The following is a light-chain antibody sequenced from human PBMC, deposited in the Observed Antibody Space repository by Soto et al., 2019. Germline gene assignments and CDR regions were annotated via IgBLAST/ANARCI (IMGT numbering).Light chain of an antibody. CDR3: LHLNSYSPDT. CDR1: QGISSY. Sequence: DIQLTQSPSFLSASVGDRVTITCRASQGISSYLAWYQQKPGTAPKLLIFAASTLQNGVPSRFSGSGSGTAFTLPTISLQPEDFATYYCLHLNSYSPDTFGPGTKVDIK. CDR2: AAS. V-gene: IGKV1-9*01. J-gene: IGKJ3*01.